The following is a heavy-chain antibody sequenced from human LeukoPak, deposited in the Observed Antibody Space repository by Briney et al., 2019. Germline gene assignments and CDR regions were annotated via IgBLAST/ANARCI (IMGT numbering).Heavy chain of an antibody. V-gene: IGHV4-4*07. CDR2: IYTSGST. CDR3: ARELSPYDSSGYYSAAAAAFDI. Sequence: SETLSLTCTVSGGSISSYYWSWTRQPAGKGLEWIGRIYTSGSTNYNPSLKSRVTISVDTSKNQFSLKLSSVTAADTAVYYCARELSPYDSSGYYSAAAAAFDIWGQGTMVTVSS. D-gene: IGHD3-22*01. J-gene: IGHJ3*02. CDR1: GGSISSYY.